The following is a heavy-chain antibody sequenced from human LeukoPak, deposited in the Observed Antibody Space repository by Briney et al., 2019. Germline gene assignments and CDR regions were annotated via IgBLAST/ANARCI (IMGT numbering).Heavy chain of an antibody. V-gene: IGHV3-21*04. CDR2: ISSSSSYI. CDR1: GFTFSSYS. CDR3: AKDPGATVTTDY. D-gene: IGHD4-17*01. Sequence: GGSLRLSCAASGFTFSSYSMNWVRQAPGKGLEWVSSISSSSSYIYYADSVKGRFTISRDNSKNTLYLQMNSLRAEDTAVYYCAKDPGATVTTDYWGQGTLVTVSS. J-gene: IGHJ4*02.